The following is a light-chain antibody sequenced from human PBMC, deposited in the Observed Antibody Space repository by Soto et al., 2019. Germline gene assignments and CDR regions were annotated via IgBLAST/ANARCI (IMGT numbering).Light chain of an antibody. CDR3: QQYHHWWT. CDR1: QRVSTN. J-gene: IGKJ1*01. CDR2: GAS. Sequence: EVVMTQSPATLSVSPGERATLSCRASQRVSTNLAWYQQKPGQAPRLLIYGASSRATSIPARFSGSGSGTEFTLTISSLQSEDIAVYYCQQYHHWWTFGQGTKVEIK. V-gene: IGKV3-15*01.